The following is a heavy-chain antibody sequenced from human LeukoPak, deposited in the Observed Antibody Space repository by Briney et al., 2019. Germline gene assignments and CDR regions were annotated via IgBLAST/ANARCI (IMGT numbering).Heavy chain of an antibody. CDR2: ISAYNGNT. D-gene: IGHD2-2*01. V-gene: IGHV1-18*01. CDR1: GYTFTSYG. Sequence: GASVKVSCKASGYTFTSYGISWVRQAPGQGLEWMGWISAYNGNTNYAQKFQGRVTMTTDTSTTTAYMELRSLRSDDTAVYYCARDFYCSPTCYDCFDPWGQGTLVTVSS. J-gene: IGHJ5*02. CDR3: ARDFYCSPTCYDCFDP.